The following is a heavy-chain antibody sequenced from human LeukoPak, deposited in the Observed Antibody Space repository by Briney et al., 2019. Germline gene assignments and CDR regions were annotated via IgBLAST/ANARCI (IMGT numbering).Heavy chain of an antibody. J-gene: IGHJ4*02. CDR2: ISGGGRSI. Sequence: GGSLRLSCAASGFTFSNFAMTWVRQAPGKGLEWVSGISGGGRSIYYTDSVKGWFTVSRDNSKNTLYLQMNSLRAEDTAVYYCARDHYDSSGYLGYWGQGTLVTVSS. V-gene: IGHV3-23*01. D-gene: IGHD3-22*01. CDR3: ARDHYDSSGYLGY. CDR1: GFTFSNFA.